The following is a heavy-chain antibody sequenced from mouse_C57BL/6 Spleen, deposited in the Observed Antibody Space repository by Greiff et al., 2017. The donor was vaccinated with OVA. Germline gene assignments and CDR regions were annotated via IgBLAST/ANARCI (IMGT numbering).Heavy chain of an antibody. J-gene: IGHJ4*01. CDR3: ARRIYYDYDGSYAMDY. D-gene: IGHD2-4*01. CDR2: ISSGSSTI. Sequence: EVKLVESGGGLVKPGGSLKLSCAASGFTFSDYGMHWVRQAPEKGLEWVAYISSGSSTIYYADTVKGRFTISRDNAKNTLFLQMTSLRSEDTAMYYCARRIYYDYDGSYAMDYWGQGTSVTVSS. CDR1: GFTFSDYG. V-gene: IGHV5-17*01.